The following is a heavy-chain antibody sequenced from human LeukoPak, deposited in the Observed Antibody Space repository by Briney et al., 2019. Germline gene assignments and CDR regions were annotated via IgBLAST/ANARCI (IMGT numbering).Heavy chain of an antibody. CDR2: INHSGST. V-gene: IGHV4-34*01. D-gene: IGHD3/OR15-3a*01. J-gene: IGHJ5*02. Sequence: SETLSLTCAVYGGSFSGYYWSWIRQPPGKGLEWIGEINHSGSTNYNPSLKSRVTISVDTPKNQFSLKLSSVTAANTAVYYCAREDSSLNWFDPWGQGTLVTVSS. CDR3: AREDSSLNWFDP. CDR1: GGSFSGYY.